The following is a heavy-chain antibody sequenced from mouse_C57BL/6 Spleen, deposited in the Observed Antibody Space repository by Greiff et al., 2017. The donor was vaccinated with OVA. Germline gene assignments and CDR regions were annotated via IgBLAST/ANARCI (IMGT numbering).Heavy chain of an antibody. V-gene: IGHV2-5*01. D-gene: IGHD2-4*01. Sequence: QVHVKQSGPGLVQPSQSLSITCTVSGFSLTSYGVHWVRQSPGKGLEWLGVIWRGGSTDYNADFMSRLSITKDNSKSTVFFKRNSLQADDTAIYYCAKKGDDYDDGDAMDYWGQGTSVTVSS. CDR3: AKKGDDYDDGDAMDY. J-gene: IGHJ4*01. CDR1: GFSLTSYG. CDR2: IWRGGST.